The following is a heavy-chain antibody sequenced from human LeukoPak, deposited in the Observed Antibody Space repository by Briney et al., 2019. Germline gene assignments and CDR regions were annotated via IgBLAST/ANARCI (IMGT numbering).Heavy chain of an antibody. Sequence: SETLSLTCAVYGGSFSGYYWSWIRQPPGKGLEWIGEINRSGSTNYNPSLKSRVTISVDTSKNQFSLKLSSVTASDTAVYYCARDGIAVATRRYYYYYMDVWGKGTTVTVSS. J-gene: IGHJ6*03. D-gene: IGHD6-19*01. CDR2: INRSGST. V-gene: IGHV4-34*01. CDR1: GGSFSGYY. CDR3: ARDGIAVATRRYYYYYMDV.